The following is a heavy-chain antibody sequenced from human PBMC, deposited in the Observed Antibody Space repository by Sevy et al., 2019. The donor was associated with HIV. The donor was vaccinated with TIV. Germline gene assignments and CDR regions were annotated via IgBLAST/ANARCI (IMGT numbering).Heavy chain of an antibody. V-gene: IGHV3-7*03. CDR2: IKQDGSEK. CDR3: ARSSGIAVAGIIFIPYYYYYMDV. J-gene: IGHJ6*03. D-gene: IGHD6-19*01. CDR1: GFTFSSYW. Sequence: GGSLRLSCAASGFTFSSYWMSWVRQAPGKGLEWVANIKQDGSEKYYVDSVKGRFTISRDNAKNSLYLQMNSLRAEDTAVYYCARSSGIAVAGIIFIPYYYYYMDVWGKGTTVTVSS.